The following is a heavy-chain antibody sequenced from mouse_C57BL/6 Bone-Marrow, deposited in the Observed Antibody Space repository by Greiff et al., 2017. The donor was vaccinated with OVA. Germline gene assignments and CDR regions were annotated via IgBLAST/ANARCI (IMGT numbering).Heavy chain of an antibody. CDR3: AKSVRWFHYAMDY. CDR2: IWRGGST. D-gene: IGHD2-3*01. V-gene: IGHV2-5*01. CDR1: GFSLTSYG. Sequence: VQLQQSGPGLVQPSQSLSITCTVSGFSLTSYGVHWVRQSPGKGLEWLGVIWRGGSTDYNAAFMSRLSITKDNSKSQAFFKMNSLQANDTAIYYCAKSVRWFHYAMDYWGEGTSVTVSS. J-gene: IGHJ4*01.